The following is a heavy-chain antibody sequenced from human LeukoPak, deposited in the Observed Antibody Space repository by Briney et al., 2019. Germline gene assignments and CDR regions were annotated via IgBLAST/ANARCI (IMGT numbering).Heavy chain of an antibody. CDR2: VSADQSHK. V-gene: IGHV3-30*18. CDR3: AKGGVSDIGSWYGDYFDY. D-gene: IGHD6-13*01. J-gene: IGHJ4*02. Sequence: AGGSLRLSCAGSGFTFSGYGMHWVRQAPGKGLEWVAVVSADQSHKEYADSVKGRVTISRDNSRNTLYLQLNSLRNEDKAVYYCAKGGVSDIGSWYGDYFDYWGQGTLVTVSS. CDR1: GFTFSGYG.